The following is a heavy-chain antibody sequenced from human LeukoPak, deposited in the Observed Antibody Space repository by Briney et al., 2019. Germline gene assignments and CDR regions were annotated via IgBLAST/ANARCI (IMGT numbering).Heavy chain of an antibody. Sequence: QAGGSLRLSCAASGFTFSSYWVSWVRQAPGKGLEWVANIKQDGSEKHFGDSVKGRFTISRDNAKKSLYLQMNSLRAEDTAVYYCARDLNIVVVPAHGMDVWGQGTTVTVSS. D-gene: IGHD2-2*01. CDR1: GFTFSSYW. J-gene: IGHJ6*02. CDR3: ARDLNIVVVPAHGMDV. V-gene: IGHV3-7*01. CDR2: IKQDGSEK.